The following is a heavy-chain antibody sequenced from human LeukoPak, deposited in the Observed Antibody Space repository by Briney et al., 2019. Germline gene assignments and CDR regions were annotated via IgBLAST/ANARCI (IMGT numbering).Heavy chain of an antibody. Sequence: GASVKVSCKASGYTFTNYGISWVRQAPGQGLEWMGWISAYKGNTYYAQRLQDRVTMTTDTSTSTAYMELRSLTSDDTAVFYCARDLYYYDSSGYRFLDGFDIWGQGTMVTVSS. CDR1: GYTFTNYG. J-gene: IGHJ3*02. CDR2: ISAYKGNT. CDR3: ARDLYYYDSSGYRFLDGFDI. V-gene: IGHV1-18*01. D-gene: IGHD3-22*01.